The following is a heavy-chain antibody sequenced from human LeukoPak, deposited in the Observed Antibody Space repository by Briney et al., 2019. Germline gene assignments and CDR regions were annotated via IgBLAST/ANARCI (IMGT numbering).Heavy chain of an antibody. D-gene: IGHD6-19*01. Sequence: VASVKVSCKASGYTFTGYYMHWVRQAPGQGLEWMGWINPNSGGTNYAQKFQGRVTMTRDTSISTAYMELSRLRSDDTAVYYCARDIAVADTNWFDPWGQGTLVTVSS. V-gene: IGHV1-2*02. J-gene: IGHJ5*02. CDR3: ARDIAVADTNWFDP. CDR2: INPNSGGT. CDR1: GYTFTGYY.